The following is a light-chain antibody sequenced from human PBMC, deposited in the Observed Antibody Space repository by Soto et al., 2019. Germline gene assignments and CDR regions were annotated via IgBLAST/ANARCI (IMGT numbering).Light chain of an antibody. CDR2: GAS. J-gene: IGKJ1*01. V-gene: IGKV3-15*01. CDR1: QSVSSN. CDR3: QQYNNWPET. Sequence: EIVLTRSPDTVSLSPGERATLSCRASQSVSSNYLAWYQQKPGQAPRLLIYGASTRATGIPARFSGSGSGTEFTLTISSLQSEDFAVYYCQQYNNWPETFGQGTKVDIK.